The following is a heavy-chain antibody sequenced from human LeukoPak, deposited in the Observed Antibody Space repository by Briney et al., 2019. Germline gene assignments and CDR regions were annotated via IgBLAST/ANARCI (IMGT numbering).Heavy chain of an antibody. CDR1: GYTFINYD. CDR3: VRTPPKGDIDY. J-gene: IGHJ4*02. D-gene: IGHD2-21*02. V-gene: IGHV1-8*01. Sequence: ASVRVSCKTSGYTFINYDINWIRQAPGQGLEWLGWMSAISGNTGYAQKFQGRVTMTRTTSISTAFMELSRLTFEDTAVYYCVRTPPKGDIDYWGQGTLVTVSS. CDR2: MSAISGNT.